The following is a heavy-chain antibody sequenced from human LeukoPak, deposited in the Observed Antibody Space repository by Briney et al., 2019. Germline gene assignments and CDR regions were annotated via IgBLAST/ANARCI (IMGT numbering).Heavy chain of an antibody. Sequence: SQTLSLTCTVSGGSISSGSYYWSWIRQPAGKGLEWIGRIYTSGSTNYNPSLKSRVTISVDTSKNQFSLKLSSVTAADTAVYYCARESSGSYYHSWGQGTLVTVSS. V-gene: IGHV4-61*02. CDR2: IYTSGST. CDR3: ARESSGSYYHS. CDR1: GGSISSGSYY. D-gene: IGHD3-10*01. J-gene: IGHJ4*02.